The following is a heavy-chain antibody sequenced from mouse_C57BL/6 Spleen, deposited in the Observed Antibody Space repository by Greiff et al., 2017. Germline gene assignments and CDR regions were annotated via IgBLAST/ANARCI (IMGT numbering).Heavy chain of an antibody. CDR2: ISSGSSTI. V-gene: IGHV5-17*01. J-gene: IGHJ3*01. CDR1: GFTFSDYG. Sequence: VQVVESGGGLVKPGGSLKLSCAASGFTFSDYGMHWVRQAPEKGLEWVSYISSGSSTIYYADTVKGRFTISRDNAKNTLFLQRTRLRSEDTAMYYSARFWDGGLAYWGQGTLVTVSA. D-gene: IGHD4-1*01. CDR3: ARFWDGGLAY.